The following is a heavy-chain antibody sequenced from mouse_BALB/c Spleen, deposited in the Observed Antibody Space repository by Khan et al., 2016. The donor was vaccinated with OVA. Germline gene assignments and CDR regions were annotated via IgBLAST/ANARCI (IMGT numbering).Heavy chain of an antibody. J-gene: IGHJ4*01. CDR2: ISYSGST. D-gene: IGHD2-3*01. CDR1: GYSITSDYA. V-gene: IGHV3-2*02. CDR3: ARDGSRYNYAMDY. Sequence: EVQLQESGPGLVKPSQSLSLTCTVTGYSITSDYAWNWIRQFPGNKLEGMGYISYSGSTNYNPALKSRISITRDTSKNQFFLQLNSVTTEDTATYYCARDGSRYNYAMDYWGQGTSVTVSS.